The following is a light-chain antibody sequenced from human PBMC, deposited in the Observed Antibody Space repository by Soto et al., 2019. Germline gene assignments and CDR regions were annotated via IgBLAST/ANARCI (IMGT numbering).Light chain of an antibody. J-gene: IGKJ1*01. CDR2: WVS. CDR3: MQGTHWPRT. V-gene: IGKV2-30*01. CDR1: QSLVDSDGNTY. Sequence: DVEMTQSPLSLPVTLGQPASISCRSSQSLVDSDGNTYLNWFHQRPGQSPRRLIYWVSYRDSGVPDRFSGSGSGTDFTLKISRVEAEDIGVYYCMQGTHWPRTFGQGTRVEAK.